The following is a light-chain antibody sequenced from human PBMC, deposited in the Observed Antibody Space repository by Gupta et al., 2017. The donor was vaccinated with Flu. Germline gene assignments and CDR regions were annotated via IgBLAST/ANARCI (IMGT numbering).Light chain of an antibody. Sequence: GARVTSTGRASQSISSNVNWYQKKREKASKLMIYTPSSLLGRVHSRFSGRGSRTDITLTISTQHPEDFSTYYCQQSNSTARTFGHGTKVDIK. V-gene: IGKV1-39*01. J-gene: IGKJ3*01. CDR3: QQSNSTART. CDR2: TPS. CDR1: QSISSN.